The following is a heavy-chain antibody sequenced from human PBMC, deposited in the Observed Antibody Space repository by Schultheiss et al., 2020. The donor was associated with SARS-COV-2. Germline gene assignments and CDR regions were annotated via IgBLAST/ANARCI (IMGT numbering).Heavy chain of an antibody. D-gene: IGHD5-18*01. CDR3: ARAMGELWLGYYYYYYGMDV. CDR1: SDSINNIDYY. J-gene: IGHJ6*02. Sequence: SQTLSLTCSVSSDSINNIDYYWSWLRQHPGKGLEWIGYIYYSGSTNYNPSLKSRVTMSVDTSKNQFSLKLSSVTAADTAVYYCARAMGELWLGYYYYYYGMDVWGQGTTVTVSS. CDR2: IYYSGST. V-gene: IGHV4-61*08.